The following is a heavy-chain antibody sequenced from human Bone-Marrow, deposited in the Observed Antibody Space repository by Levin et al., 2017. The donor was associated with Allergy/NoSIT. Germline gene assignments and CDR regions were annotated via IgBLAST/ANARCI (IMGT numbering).Heavy chain of an antibody. Sequence: SQTLSLTCTVSGGSFSISYNWGWIRQPPGKGLEWIGSIYYNGSTYYSPSLKSRVTISVDTSKNQFSLKLTSVTAADTAVYYCARQAVVAPYFGMDVWGQGTTVTVSS. V-gene: IGHV4-39*01. CDR1: GGSFSISYN. CDR2: IYYNGST. J-gene: IGHJ6*02. D-gene: IGHD2-15*01. CDR3: ARQAVVAPYFGMDV.